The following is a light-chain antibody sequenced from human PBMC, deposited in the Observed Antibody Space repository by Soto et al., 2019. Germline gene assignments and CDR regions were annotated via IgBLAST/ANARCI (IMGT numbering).Light chain of an antibody. Sequence: DIQMTQSPSTLSASVGDRVTSTCRASQSISSWLAWYQQKPGKAPKLLIYDASSLESGVPSRFSGSGSGTEFTLTISNLQPDDFATYYCQQYNSYSQTFGQGTKVEIK. J-gene: IGKJ1*01. V-gene: IGKV1-5*01. CDR3: QQYNSYSQT. CDR1: QSISSW. CDR2: DAS.